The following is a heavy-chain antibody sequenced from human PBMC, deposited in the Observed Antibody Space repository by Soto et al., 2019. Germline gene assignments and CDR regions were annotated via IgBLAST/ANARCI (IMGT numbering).Heavy chain of an antibody. CDR3: ARDPVGVTHFDY. J-gene: IGHJ4*02. CDR2: IYYSGST. Sequence: SETLSLTCTVSGGSISSGGYYWSWIRQHPGKGLEWIGYIYYSGSTYYNPSLKSRVTISVDTSKNQFSLKLSSVTAADTAVYYCARDPVGVTHFDYWGQGALVTVSS. CDR1: GGSISSGGYY. D-gene: IGHD1-26*01. V-gene: IGHV4-31*03.